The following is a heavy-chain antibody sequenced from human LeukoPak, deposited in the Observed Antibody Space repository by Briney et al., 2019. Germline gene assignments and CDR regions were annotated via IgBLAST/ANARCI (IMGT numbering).Heavy chain of an antibody. V-gene: IGHV1-2*02. Sequence: ASVKVSCKASGYTFTGYYMHWVRQAPGQGLEWMGWINPNSGGTNYAQKFQGRVTMTRDTSISTAYMELSRLRSDDTAVCYCARDPLYCSGGSCYNWFDPWGQGTLVTVSS. CDR3: ARDPLYCSGGSCYNWFDP. D-gene: IGHD2-15*01. J-gene: IGHJ5*02. CDR2: INPNSGGT. CDR1: GYTFTGYY.